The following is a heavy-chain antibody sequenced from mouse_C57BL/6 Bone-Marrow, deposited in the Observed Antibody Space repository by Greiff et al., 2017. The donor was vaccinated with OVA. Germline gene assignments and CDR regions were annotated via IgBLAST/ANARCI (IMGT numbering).Heavy chain of an antibody. CDR2: IYPRSGNT. V-gene: IGHV1-81*01. CDR1: GYTFTSYG. CDR3: ARGNGNPYYYAMDY. Sequence: QVQLQQSGAELARPGASVKLSCKASGYTFTSYGISWVKQRTGQGLEWIGEIYPRSGNTYYNEKFKGKATLTADKSSSTAYMELRSLTSEDSAVYFCARGNGNPYYYAMDYWGQGTSVTVSS. D-gene: IGHD2-1*01. J-gene: IGHJ4*01.